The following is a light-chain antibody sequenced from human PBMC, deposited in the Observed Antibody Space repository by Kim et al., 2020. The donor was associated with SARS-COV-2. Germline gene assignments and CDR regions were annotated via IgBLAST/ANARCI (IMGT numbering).Light chain of an antibody. Sequence: GQRVTISCSGSSSNIGSNYVYWYQQLPGTAPKLLIYSNNQRPSGVHDRFSGSKSGTSASLAISGLRSEDEADYYCAAWDDSLSGWVFGGGTQLTVL. CDR1: SSNIGSNY. CDR2: SNN. CDR3: AAWDDSLSGWV. V-gene: IGLV1-47*02. J-gene: IGLJ3*02.